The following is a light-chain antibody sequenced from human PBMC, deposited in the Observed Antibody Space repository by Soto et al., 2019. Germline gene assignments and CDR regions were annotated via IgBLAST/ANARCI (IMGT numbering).Light chain of an antibody. Sequence: DIQMTQSPSTLSASVGDRVTITCRASQGIRNWLAWYQQRPGKAPNLLIYKASSLESGVPSRFSGSGSGTEFTLTISSLQPDDFATYYCQLYNSYSQATFGQGTKVDIK. J-gene: IGKJ1*01. CDR1: QGIRNW. V-gene: IGKV1-5*03. CDR2: KAS. CDR3: QLYNSYSQAT.